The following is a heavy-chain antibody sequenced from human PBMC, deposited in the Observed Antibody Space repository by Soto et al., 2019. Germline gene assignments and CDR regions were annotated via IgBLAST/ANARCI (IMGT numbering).Heavy chain of an antibody. CDR1: GFTFSSYG. CDR3: AKGPISNSDTAMAYFDY. Sequence: QVQLVESGGGVVQPGRSLRLSCAASGFTFSSYGMHWVRQAPGKGLEWVAVISYDGSNKYYADSVKGRFTISRDNSKNTLYLQMNSLRAEDTAVYYCAKGPISNSDTAMAYFDYWGQGTLVTVSS. V-gene: IGHV3-30*18. D-gene: IGHD5-18*01. J-gene: IGHJ4*02. CDR2: ISYDGSNK.